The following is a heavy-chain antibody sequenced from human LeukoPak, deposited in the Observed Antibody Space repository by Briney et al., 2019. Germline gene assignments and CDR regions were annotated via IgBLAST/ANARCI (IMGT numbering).Heavy chain of an antibody. V-gene: IGHV3-48*03. D-gene: IGHD2-15*01. Sequence: GGSLRPSCAASGFTFSSYEMNWVRQAPGKGLEWVSYISSSGSTIYYADSVKGRFTISRDNAKNSLYLQMNSLRAEDTAVYYCARYPGYCSGGSCYSGVYFDYWGQGTLVTVSS. CDR3: ARYPGYCSGGSCYSGVYFDY. CDR2: ISSSGSTI. CDR1: GFTFSSYE. J-gene: IGHJ4*02.